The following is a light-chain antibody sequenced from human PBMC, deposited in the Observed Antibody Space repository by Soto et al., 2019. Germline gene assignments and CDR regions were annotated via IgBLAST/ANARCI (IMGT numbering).Light chain of an antibody. J-gene: IGKJ1*01. CDR1: RMLLYSANKKNY. CDR2: WAS. CDR3: HQYYSLTPPWT. Sequence: DIVMAQSPDSLAVAVGETATINCKSSRMLLYSANKKNYLAWYQQKAGQPPKLLFYWASTRESGVPDRFSGGGSGTDFTLTITRLRAEDVAVYYCHQYYSLTPPWTFGQGTKVDIK. V-gene: IGKV4-1*01.